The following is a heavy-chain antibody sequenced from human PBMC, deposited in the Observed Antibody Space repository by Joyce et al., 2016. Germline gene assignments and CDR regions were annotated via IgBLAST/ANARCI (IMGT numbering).Heavy chain of an antibody. CDR1: GFNFRNYG. J-gene: IGHJ3*02. Sequence: QLVESGGGVVQPGGSLKLSCAAFGFNFRNYGIHWVRQAPGKGLEWVAVVSYEEYNEYYADSVGGRFSISRDNSKSTLYLQMHSLRAEDTAVYFCARDSEVVTASDEAFDIWGQGTMVTVSS. CDR3: ARDSEVVTASDEAFDI. D-gene: IGHD2-21*02. V-gene: IGHV3-33*01. CDR2: VSYEEYNE.